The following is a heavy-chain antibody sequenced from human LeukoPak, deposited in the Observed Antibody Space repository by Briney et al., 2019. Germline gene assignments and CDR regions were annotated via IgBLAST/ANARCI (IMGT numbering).Heavy chain of an antibody. Sequence: SETLSLTCTVSGGSVSRGGYYWNWIRQHPGKGLEWIGFTSYSEGTYYNPSLMSRITISVDISQNQFSLKMRDVTAADTAVYYCSRENGAFSPFGYWGQGTLVTVLS. J-gene: IGHJ4*02. CDR1: GGSVSRGGYY. D-gene: IGHD2-8*01. V-gene: IGHV4-31*03. CDR2: TSYSEGT. CDR3: SRENGAFSPFGY.